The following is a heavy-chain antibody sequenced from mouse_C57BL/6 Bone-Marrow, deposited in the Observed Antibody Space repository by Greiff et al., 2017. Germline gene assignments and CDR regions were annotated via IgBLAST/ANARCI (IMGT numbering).Heavy chain of an antibody. CDR2: INPNNGGP. J-gene: IGHJ1*01. CDR3: ERGGEGFWDIGV. CDR1: GYTFTDYN. V-gene: IGHV1-18*01. Sequence: EVQLQQSGPELVKPGASVKIPCKASGYTFTDYNMDWVKQSHGKSLEWIGDINPNNGGPIYNQKFKGKAPLTVGKSSSTAYMALSSLTSEYTAVYYCERGGEGFWDIGVWGQGTTVTVSS.